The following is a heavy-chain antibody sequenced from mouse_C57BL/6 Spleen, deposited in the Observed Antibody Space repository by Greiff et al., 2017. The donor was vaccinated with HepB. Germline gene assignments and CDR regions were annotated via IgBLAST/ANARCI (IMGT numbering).Heavy chain of an antibody. CDR2: IEPEDGET. J-gene: IGHJ3*01. Sequence: VQLQQSGAELVKPGASVKLSCTASGFNIKDYYMHWVKQRTEQGLEWIGRIEPEDGETKYAPKFQGKATITADTSSNKAYLQLSSLTSEDTAVYYCASKTAQAHSWFAYWGQGTLVTVSA. D-gene: IGHD3-2*02. V-gene: IGHV14-2*01. CDR3: ASKTAQAHSWFAY. CDR1: GFNIKDYY.